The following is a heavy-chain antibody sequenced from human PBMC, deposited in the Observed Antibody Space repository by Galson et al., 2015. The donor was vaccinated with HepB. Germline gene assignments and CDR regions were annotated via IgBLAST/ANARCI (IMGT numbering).Heavy chain of an antibody. CDR1: GFPFSTYS. CDR2: MSKDGTNK. Sequence: SLRLSCAAAGFPFSTYSMHWVRQAPGKGLEWVAVMSKDGTNKYYADSEKGRFTISRDNSKNTLYLQMNSLRTGDTAVYYCARERGSSGFLWYFDYWGQGILVTVSS. J-gene: IGHJ4*02. V-gene: IGHV3-30-3*01. D-gene: IGHD3-22*01. CDR3: ARERGSSGFLWYFDY.